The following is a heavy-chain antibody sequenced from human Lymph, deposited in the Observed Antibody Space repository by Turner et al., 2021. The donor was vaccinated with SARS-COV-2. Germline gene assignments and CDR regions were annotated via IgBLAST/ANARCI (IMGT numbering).Heavy chain of an antibody. D-gene: IGHD2-15*01. V-gene: IGHV3-48*02. CDR3: ARDRGGYGAYYYGMDV. Sequence: EVQLVESGGGLVQPGGSLRLSCAASGFTFSSYSMNWVRQAPGKGLEWVSYISISSSTIYYADSVKGRFTISRDNAKNSLYLQMNSLIDEDTAVYYCARDRGGYGAYYYGMDVWGQGTTVTVSS. CDR2: ISISSSTI. J-gene: IGHJ6*02. CDR1: GFTFSSYS.